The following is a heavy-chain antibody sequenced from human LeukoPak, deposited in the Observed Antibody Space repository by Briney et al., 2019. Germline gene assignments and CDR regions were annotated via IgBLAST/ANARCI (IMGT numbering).Heavy chain of an antibody. CDR1: GYTFIDYY. V-gene: IGHV1-2*02. CDR3: VRDVTRGGR. CDR2: INPKSGAT. Sequence: ASVTVSCGPSGYTFIDYYMHGVRQAPGQGLEWMGWINPKSGATNYAQKFQGGVTMTRDTSISTAYMELSRLRSDDRAVYYCVRDVTRGGRWGQGTLVIVSS. J-gene: IGHJ4*02. D-gene: IGHD3-10*01.